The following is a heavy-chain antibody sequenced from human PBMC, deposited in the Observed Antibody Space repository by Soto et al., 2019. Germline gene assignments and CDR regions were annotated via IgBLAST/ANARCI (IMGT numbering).Heavy chain of an antibody. D-gene: IGHD3-10*01. V-gene: IGHV1-2*02. Sequence: ASVKVSCKASGYTFTGYYVHWVRQAPGHGLEWLGWIHLNSGSPNYAQSFQGRVTMTRDMSVSTVYMEMTGLSSDDPAVYNCASPRELGCSYFSFFTLDVWGQGTTVTVSS. CDR2: IHLNSGSP. CDR1: GYTFTGYY. CDR3: ASPRELGCSYFSFFTLDV. J-gene: IGHJ6*02.